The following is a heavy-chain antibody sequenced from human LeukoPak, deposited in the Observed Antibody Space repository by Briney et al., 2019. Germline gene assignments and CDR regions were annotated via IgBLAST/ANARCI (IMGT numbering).Heavy chain of an antibody. CDR2: ISSSSTTI. Sequence: PGGSLRLSCAASGFTFSSYSMNWVRQAPGKGLEWVSYISSSSTTIYYADSVKGRFTISRDNAKNSLYLQMNSLRAEDTAVYYCASSNTYYYDSSGYAYSAYYFDYWGQGTLVTVSS. CDR1: GFTFSSYS. J-gene: IGHJ4*02. CDR3: ASSNTYYYDSSGYAYSAYYFDY. D-gene: IGHD3-22*01. V-gene: IGHV3-48*04.